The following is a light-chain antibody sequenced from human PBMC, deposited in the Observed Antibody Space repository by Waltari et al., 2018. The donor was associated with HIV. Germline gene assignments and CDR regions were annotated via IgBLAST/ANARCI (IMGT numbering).Light chain of an antibody. CDR1: SSDVGGSNY. CDR3: SSFTSSSALYVV. Sequence: QSALTQPASLSGSPGQSVTNPCTGTSSDVGGSNYVSCYQQHQGKAPKLMIYDVSNRPSGVSNRFSGSKSGNTASLTISGLQAEDEADYYCSSFTSSSALYVVFGGGTKLTVL. J-gene: IGLJ2*01. CDR2: DVS. V-gene: IGLV2-14*03.